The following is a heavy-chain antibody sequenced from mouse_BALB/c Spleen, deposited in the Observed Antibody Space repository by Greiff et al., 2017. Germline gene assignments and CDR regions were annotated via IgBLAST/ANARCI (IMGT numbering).Heavy chain of an antibody. J-gene: IGHJ3*01. CDR3: ARDYGNPLAY. CDR2: ISTYYGNT. CDR1: SYTFTDYA. D-gene: IGHD2-1*01. Sequence: VKLQESGPELVRPGVSVKISCKGSSYTFTDYAMHWVKQSHAKSLEWIGVISTYYGNTNYNQKFKGKATMTVDKSSSTAYMELARLTSEDSAVYYCARDYGNPLAYWGQGTLVTVSA. V-gene: IGHV1-67*01.